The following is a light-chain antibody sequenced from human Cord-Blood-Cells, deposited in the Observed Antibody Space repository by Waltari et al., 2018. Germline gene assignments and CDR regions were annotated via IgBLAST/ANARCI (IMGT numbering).Light chain of an antibody. CDR1: SSAVGCYNR. CDR3: CSYAGSRV. Sequence: QSALTQPASVSGSPGQSITISCTGTSSAVGCYNRVSWYQQHPGKAPNLMIYEGSKRPSGVSNRFSGSKSGNTASLTISGLQAEDEADYYCCSYAGSRVFGGGTKLTVL. CDR2: EGS. J-gene: IGLJ3*02. V-gene: IGLV2-23*01.